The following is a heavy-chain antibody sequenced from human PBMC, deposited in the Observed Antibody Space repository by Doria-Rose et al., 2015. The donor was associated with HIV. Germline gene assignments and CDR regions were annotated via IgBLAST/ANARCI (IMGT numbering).Heavy chain of an antibody. CDR3: ARVLSGTYDY. J-gene: IGHJ4*02. CDR1: GGSISHYY. D-gene: IGHD1-26*01. CDR2: IFYTGST. V-gene: IGHV4-59*01. Sequence: QVQLQESGPGLVKPSKTLSLTCSVSGGSISHYYWSWIRQPSGKGLEYIGDIFYTGSTNYSPSLKSRVSISIDTSKNKFSLRLSSVTAADTAVYYCARVLSGTYDYWGQGTLVTVSS.